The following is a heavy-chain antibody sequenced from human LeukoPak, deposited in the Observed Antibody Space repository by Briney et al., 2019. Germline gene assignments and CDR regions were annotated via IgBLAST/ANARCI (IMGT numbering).Heavy chain of an antibody. CDR3: ASQGEYYDILTGYSASPLDY. Sequence: SETLSLTCAVYGGSFSGYYWSWIRQPPGKGLEWIGEIQHSGSTNYNPSLKSRVTISVDTSKNQFSLKLSSVTAADTAVYYCASQGEYYDILTGYSASPLDYWGQGTLVTVSS. CDR1: GGSFSGYY. D-gene: IGHD3-9*01. J-gene: IGHJ4*02. V-gene: IGHV4-34*01. CDR2: IQHSGST.